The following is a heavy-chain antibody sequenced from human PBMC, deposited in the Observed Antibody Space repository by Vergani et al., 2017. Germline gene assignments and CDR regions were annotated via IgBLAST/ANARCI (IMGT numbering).Heavy chain of an antibody. CDR2: SYNSDES. Sequence: ELQLVESGGGLVQPGGSLRLSCAASGSTVSGNYMTWVRQAPGKGLEWVSHSYNSDESYYADSVNGRVTISRDTSKNTLHLQINNLRAEDTAVYYCARDNYYGSGTYFDPWGQGTLVTVSS. CDR1: GSTVSGNY. J-gene: IGHJ5*02. V-gene: IGHV3-66*02. CDR3: ARDNYYGSGTYFDP. D-gene: IGHD3-10*01.